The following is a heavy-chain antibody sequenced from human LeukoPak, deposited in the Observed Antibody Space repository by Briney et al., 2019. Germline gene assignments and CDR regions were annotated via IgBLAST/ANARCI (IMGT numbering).Heavy chain of an antibody. J-gene: IGHJ4*02. D-gene: IGHD1-26*01. CDR1: GGSISSYY. CDR3: AREIPGIVGATYFDS. CDR2: IYYSGST. V-gene: IGHV4-59*01. Sequence: SETLSLTCTVSGGSISSYYWSWIRQPPGKGLEWIGYIYYSGSTNYNPSLKSRVTISVDTSKNQFSLKLSSVAAADTAVYYCAREIPGIVGATYFDSWGQGALVTVSS.